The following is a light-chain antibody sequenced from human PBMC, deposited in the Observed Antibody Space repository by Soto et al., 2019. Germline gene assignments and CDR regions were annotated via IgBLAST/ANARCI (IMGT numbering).Light chain of an antibody. CDR1: QSISSY. CDR3: LQYGGLPRT. Sequence: EVVLTQSPDTLSLPPGERATLSCRASQSISSYLAWYQQKSGQAPRLLIYGASSRATGIPDRFSGSGSGTDFTLTITRLEPEDFAVYFCLQYGGLPRTFGQGTKVDIK. CDR2: GAS. V-gene: IGKV3-20*01. J-gene: IGKJ1*01.